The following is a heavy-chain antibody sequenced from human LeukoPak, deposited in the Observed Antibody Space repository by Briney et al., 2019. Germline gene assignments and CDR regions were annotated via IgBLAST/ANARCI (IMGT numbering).Heavy chain of an antibody. V-gene: IGHV4-30-4*01. Sequence: SSETLSLTCTVSGGSISSGDYYWSWIRQPPGKGLEWIGYIYYSGSTYYNPSLKSRVTISVDTSKNQFSLKLSSVTAADTAVYYCARHGGNSEGWGSDYWGQGTLVTVSS. J-gene: IGHJ4*02. CDR3: ARHGGNSEGWGSDY. D-gene: IGHD4-23*01. CDR2: IYYSGST. CDR1: GGSISSGDYY.